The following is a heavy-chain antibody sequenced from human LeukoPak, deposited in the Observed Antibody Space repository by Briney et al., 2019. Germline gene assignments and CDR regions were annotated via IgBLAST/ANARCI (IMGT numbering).Heavy chain of an antibody. CDR1: GYTFTSYD. D-gene: IGHD6-19*01. CDR2: MNPNSGNT. Sequence: EASVKVSCKASGYTFTSYDINWVRQATGQGLEWMGWMNPNSGNTGYAQKFQGRVTMTRNTSISTAYMELSSLRSEDTAVYYCARDSYSSGRYFDYWGQGTLVTVSS. CDR3: ARDSYSSGRYFDY. V-gene: IGHV1-8*01. J-gene: IGHJ4*02.